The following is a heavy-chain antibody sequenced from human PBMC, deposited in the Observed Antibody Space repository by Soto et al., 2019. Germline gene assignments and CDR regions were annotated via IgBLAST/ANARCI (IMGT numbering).Heavy chain of an antibody. CDR3: GRRRKGGFCDY. D-gene: IGHD1-26*01. J-gene: IGHJ4*02. CDR2: IKEGGSGK. CDR1: QFTFSNFW. Sequence: GGSLRLSCAASQFTFSNFWMTWVRQAPGNGLEWVANIKEGGSGKYYVDSVKARFTISRDSAKNALYLHMYSLRAEDTAVYYCGRRRKGGFCDYWGQGSLVTVSS. V-gene: IGHV3-7*01.